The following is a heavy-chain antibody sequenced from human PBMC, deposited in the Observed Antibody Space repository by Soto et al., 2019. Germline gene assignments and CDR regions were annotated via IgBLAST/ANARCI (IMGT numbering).Heavy chain of an antibody. J-gene: IGHJ4*02. V-gene: IGHV3-74*01. D-gene: IGHD5-12*01. CDR2: INSDGSSI. CDR1: GFSFSTW. CDR3: TRGASGYENFDY. Sequence: EVQLVESGGGLVQPGGSLRLSCAASGFSFSTWMHWVRQAPGKGLVWVSRINSDGSSITYADSVKGRFIISRDNAKNTLYLQMNRLTGEDTPVYYCTRGASGYENFDYWGQGVLVTVSS.